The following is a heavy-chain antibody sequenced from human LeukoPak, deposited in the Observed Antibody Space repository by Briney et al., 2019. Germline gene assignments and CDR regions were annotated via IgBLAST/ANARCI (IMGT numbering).Heavy chain of an antibody. CDR2: IYYSGST. V-gene: IGHV4-34*01. D-gene: IGHD3-22*01. J-gene: IGHJ3*02. CDR3: SRVWDYTVYYGSSGEAFDI. CDR1: GGSFSGYY. Sequence: PSETLSLTCAVYGGSFSGYYWSWIRQSPGKGLEWIANIYYSGSTYYNTSLKSRVTTSVDTSKNQFSLKLSSVTAADTAVYYCSRVWDYTVYYGSSGEAFDIWGQGTMVTVSS.